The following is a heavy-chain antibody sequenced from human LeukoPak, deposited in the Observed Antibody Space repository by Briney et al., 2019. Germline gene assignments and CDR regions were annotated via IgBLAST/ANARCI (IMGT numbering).Heavy chain of an antibody. CDR2: IIPILGIA. D-gene: IGHD3-3*01. CDR3: ARNCDFYDFWSGDPGEDAFDI. Sequence: ASVKVSCKASGGTFSSYTISWLRQAPGRGLEWMGRIIPILGIANYAQKFQGRVTITADKSTSTAYMELSSLRSEDTAVYYCARNCDFYDFWSGDPGEDAFDIWGQGTMVTVSS. V-gene: IGHV1-69*02. J-gene: IGHJ3*02. CDR1: GGTFSSYT.